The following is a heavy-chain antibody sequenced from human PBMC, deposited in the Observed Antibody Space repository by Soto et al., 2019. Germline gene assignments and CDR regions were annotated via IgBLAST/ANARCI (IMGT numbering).Heavy chain of an antibody. J-gene: IGHJ5*02. V-gene: IGHV1-8*01. Sequence: QVQLVQSGAEVRRPGASVKVSCRASGYTFTTSNINWVRQAAGQRPEWMGWMNPANGRTGYAREFQGRVTMTRDLSTDTAYMELGGLTSGDTAMYYCARAVGIAVTGLDLWGPGTSVTVSS. CDR2: MNPANGRT. CDR1: GYTFTTSN. CDR3: ARAVGIAVTGLDL. D-gene: IGHD6-19*01.